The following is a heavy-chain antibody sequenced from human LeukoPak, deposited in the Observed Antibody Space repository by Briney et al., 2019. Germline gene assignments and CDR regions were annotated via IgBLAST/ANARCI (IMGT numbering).Heavy chain of an antibody. D-gene: IGHD3-22*01. Sequence: GGSLRLSCAASGFTFSTYAMSWVRQAPGKGLVWVSGISGSGGSTYYADSVKGRFTISRDNSKNTVYLQMNSLRAEDTAVYYCARRSYDSSGYDNWGQGTLVTVSS. CDR1: GFTFSTYA. CDR3: ARRSYDSSGYDN. V-gene: IGHV3-23*01. CDR2: ISGSGGST. J-gene: IGHJ4*02.